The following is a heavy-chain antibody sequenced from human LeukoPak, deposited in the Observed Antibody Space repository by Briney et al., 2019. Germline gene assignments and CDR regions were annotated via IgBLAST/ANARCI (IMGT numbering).Heavy chain of an antibody. Sequence: SETLSLTCTVSGGSISSYYWSWIRQPPGKGLEGIGYIYYSGSTNYNPSLKSRVTISVDTSKNQFSLKLSSVTAADTAVYYCARVSPSSWYDYWGQGTLVTVSS. V-gene: IGHV4-59*01. CDR2: IYYSGST. CDR1: GGSISSYY. CDR3: ARVSPSSWYDY. D-gene: IGHD6-13*01. J-gene: IGHJ4*02.